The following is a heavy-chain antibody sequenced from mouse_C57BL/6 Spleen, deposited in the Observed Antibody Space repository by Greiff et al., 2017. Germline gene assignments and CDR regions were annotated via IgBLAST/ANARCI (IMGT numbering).Heavy chain of an antibody. CDR3: AHYGSSAWFAY. CDR1: GYTFTDYE. D-gene: IGHD1-1*01. Sequence: VQLQQSGAELVRPGASVTLSCKASGYTFTDYEMHWVKQTPVHGLEWIGAIDPETGGTAYNQKFKGKAILTADKSSSTAYMELRSLTSEVSAVYYCAHYGSSAWFAYWGQGTLVTVSA. V-gene: IGHV1-15*01. CDR2: IDPETGGT. J-gene: IGHJ3*01.